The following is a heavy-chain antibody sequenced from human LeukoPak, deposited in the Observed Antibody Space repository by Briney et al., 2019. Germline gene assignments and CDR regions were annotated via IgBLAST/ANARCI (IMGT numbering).Heavy chain of an antibody. V-gene: IGHV3-48*03. CDR1: GFTFSSYE. J-gene: IGHJ4*02. CDR3: ARDLWDFWSGFDY. D-gene: IGHD3-3*01. CDR2: ISSSGSTI. Sequence: GGSLRLSCAASGFTFSSYEMTWVRPAPGKGLEWVSYISSSGSTIYYADSVKGRFTISRDNAKNSLYLQMNSLRAEDTAVYYCARDLWDFWSGFDYWGQGTLVTVSS.